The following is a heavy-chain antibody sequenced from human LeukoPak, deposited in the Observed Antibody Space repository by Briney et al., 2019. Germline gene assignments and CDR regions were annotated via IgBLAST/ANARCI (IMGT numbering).Heavy chain of an antibody. D-gene: IGHD3-10*01. CDR2: IYYSGST. CDR1: GGSISSGSYY. Sequence: SETLSLNCAVSGGSISSGSYYWSWIRQHPGKGLEWIGYIYYSGSTYYNPSLKSRVTTSVDTSKNQFSLKLSSVTAADTAVYYCARFLGSASYYNPRDYWGQGTLVTVSS. V-gene: IGHV4-31*11. J-gene: IGHJ4*02. CDR3: ARFLGSASYYNPRDY.